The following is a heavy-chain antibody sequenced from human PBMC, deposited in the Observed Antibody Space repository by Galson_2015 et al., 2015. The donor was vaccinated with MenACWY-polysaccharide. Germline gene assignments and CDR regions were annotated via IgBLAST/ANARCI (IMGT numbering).Heavy chain of an antibody. CDR3: ARDPRGARSSYFDN. Sequence: VKGRFIISRDNAKSSLYLQMNSLRAEDTAVYFCARDPRGARSSYFDNWGQGILVTVSS. J-gene: IGHJ4*02. D-gene: IGHD3-10*01. V-gene: IGHV3-11*01.